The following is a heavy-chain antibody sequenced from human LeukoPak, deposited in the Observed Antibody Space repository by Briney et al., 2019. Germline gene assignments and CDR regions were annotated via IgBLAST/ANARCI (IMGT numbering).Heavy chain of an antibody. CDR2: IYYSGST. Sequence: SQPLSLTCTVSGGSFSCGGYYWSWIRQHPGKGLEWIGYIYYSGSTYYNPSLKSRVTISVDTSKNQFSLKLSSVTAADTAVYYCARAPRITIFGVVIIRFDPWGQGTLVTVSS. V-gene: IGHV4-31*03. CDR1: GGSFSCGGYY. J-gene: IGHJ5*02. CDR3: ARAPRITIFGVVIIRFDP. D-gene: IGHD3-3*01.